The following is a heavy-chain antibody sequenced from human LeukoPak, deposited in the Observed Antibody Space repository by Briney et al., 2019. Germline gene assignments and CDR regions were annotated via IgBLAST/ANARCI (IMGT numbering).Heavy chain of an antibody. D-gene: IGHD2-2*01. V-gene: IGHV5-51*01. CDR1: EYTFTNYW. CDR3: ATTLTNYCSSTSCYADH. CDR2: IYLGDSDT. Sequence: GESLKLSCKAAEYTFTNYWIGWVRQVPAKGLEWMGIIYLGDSDTRYRPSFQSQVTISADKSTRTAYLQWSSLKASDTAMYYCATTLTNYCSSTSCYADHWGQGTLVTVSS. J-gene: IGHJ4*01.